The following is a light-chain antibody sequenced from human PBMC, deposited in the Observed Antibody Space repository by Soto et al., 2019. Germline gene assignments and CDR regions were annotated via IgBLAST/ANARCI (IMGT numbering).Light chain of an antibody. J-gene: IGKJ1*01. CDR1: QAVNTR. CDR3: HERECLLRR. V-gene: IGKV3D-11*01. CDR2: LTS. Sequence: EIMLSHSPATLSSYQGDRVTLSCRASQAVNTRLAWYQHKPGQAPRLLIYLTSNRAAGIPARFSGSGSETDFTLTISDVEPEDVAGYYCHERECLLRRFGQGTMVDI.